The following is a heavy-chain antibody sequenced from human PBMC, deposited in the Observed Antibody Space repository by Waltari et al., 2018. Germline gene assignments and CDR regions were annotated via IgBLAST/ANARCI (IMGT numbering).Heavy chain of an antibody. D-gene: IGHD3-10*01. V-gene: IGHV3-21*04. CDR2: ISSESTSI. J-gene: IGHJ4*02. CDR1: GFTFSLYT. Sequence: DVVLVESGGGLVKPGGSLRLSCAASGFTFSLYTMTWVRQAPGKGPGGVASISSESTSIYYADSVRGRFTVSRDNAKNLVSLQMNTLGAEDSGLYFCARKPDYIDYWGQGTLVTVSS. CDR3: ARKPDYIDY.